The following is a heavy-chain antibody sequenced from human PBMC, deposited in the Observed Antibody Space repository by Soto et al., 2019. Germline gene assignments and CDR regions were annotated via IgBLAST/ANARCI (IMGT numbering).Heavy chain of an antibody. CDR2: IGASGGST. CDR1: GFTFSSYS. CDR3: ATRPPDSSRRSPLDY. J-gene: IGHJ4*02. V-gene: IGHV3-23*01. Sequence: GGSLRLSCAASGFTFSSYSMNWVRQAPGNGLEWVSSIGASGGSTDYADSVKGRFTISRDNSRNTVYLQVSSLRAEDAAVYFCATRPPDSSRRSPLDYWGQGILVTVSS. D-gene: IGHD3-10*01.